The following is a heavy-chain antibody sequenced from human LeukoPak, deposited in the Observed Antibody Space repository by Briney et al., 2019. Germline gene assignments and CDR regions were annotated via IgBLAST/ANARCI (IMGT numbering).Heavy chain of an antibody. D-gene: IGHD3/OR15-3a*01. J-gene: IGHJ5*02. CDR2: INPSGGST. CDR1: GYTFTNYD. Sequence: ASVKVSCKASGYTFTNYDINWVRQATGQGLEWMGIINPSGGSTSYAQKFQGRVTMTRDTSTSTVYMELSSLRSEDTAVYYCARAMDLYNWFDPWGQGTLVTVSS. V-gene: IGHV1-46*01. CDR3: ARAMDLYNWFDP.